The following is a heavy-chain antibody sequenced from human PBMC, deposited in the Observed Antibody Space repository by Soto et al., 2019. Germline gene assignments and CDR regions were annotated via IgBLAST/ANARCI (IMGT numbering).Heavy chain of an antibody. D-gene: IGHD3-10*01. CDR1: GLAFGTYA. V-gene: IGHV3-30-3*01. Sequence: PGGSLRLSCVASGLAFGTYAMNLVRQAPGKGLEWVAVISDDGSKRFYADSVKGRFTISRDSPKNTLYLQMDRLRPEDTAIYFCARANYYFGISGPTNIGALDIWGQGTMVTLS. J-gene: IGHJ3*02. CDR2: ISDDGSKR. CDR3: ARANYYFGISGPTNIGALDI.